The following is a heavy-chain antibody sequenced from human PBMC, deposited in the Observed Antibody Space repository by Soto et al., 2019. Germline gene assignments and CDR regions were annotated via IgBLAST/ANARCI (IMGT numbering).Heavy chain of an antibody. D-gene: IGHD3-10*01. CDR3: ARGWFGPDV. J-gene: IGHJ6*03. CDR1: EFTFSGRS. Sequence: EVQLVESGGGLVQPGGSLRLSCAASEFTFSGRSVHWVRQTPGKGLVWVSGIDKGGTDSTYADSVKGRFTSSRDNAKNTVYLQMNSLRVEATAVYYCARGWFGPDVWGKGTTVTVSS. V-gene: IGHV3-74*01. CDR2: IDKGGTDS.